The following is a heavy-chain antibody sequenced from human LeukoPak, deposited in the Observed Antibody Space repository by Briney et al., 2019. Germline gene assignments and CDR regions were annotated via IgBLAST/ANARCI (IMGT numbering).Heavy chain of an antibody. CDR3: AREAHDPYYFDY. V-gene: IGHV4-30-4*08. Sequence: SETLSLTCTVSGGSISSGDYYWSWIRQPPGKGLEWIGYIYYSGSTYYNPSLKSRVTISVDTSKNQFSLKLSSVTAADTAVYYCAREAHDPYYFDYWGQGTLVTVSS. J-gene: IGHJ4*02. D-gene: IGHD1-1*01. CDR1: GGSISSGDYY. CDR2: IYYSGST.